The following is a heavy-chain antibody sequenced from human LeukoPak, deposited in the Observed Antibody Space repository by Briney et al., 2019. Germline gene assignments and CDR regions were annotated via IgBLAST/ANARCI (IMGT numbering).Heavy chain of an antibody. CDR3: ARGAATGPTLGLDY. V-gene: IGHV3-23*01. CDR2: ISGSGGTT. J-gene: IGHJ4*02. D-gene: IGHD6-13*01. CDR1: GFTFSNYA. Sequence: PGGSLRLSCAASGFTFSNYAVSWVRQAPGKGLEWVSAISGSGGTTYYADSVKGRFTISRDISKNTVYLQMYSLRAEDTAVYYCARGAATGPTLGLDYWGQGTLVTVSS.